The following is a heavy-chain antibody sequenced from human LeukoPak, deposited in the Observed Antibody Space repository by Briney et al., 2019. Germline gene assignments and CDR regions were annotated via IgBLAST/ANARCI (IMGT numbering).Heavy chain of an antibody. CDR1: GFTFRNYW. CDR2: INLDGSEK. Sequence: GGSLRLSCAASGFTFRNYWMSWVRQAPGKGLEWVANINLDGSEKYYVDSVKGRFTISRDNAKNSLYLQMTSLRAEDTAVYYCERDARVVIDYWGQGTLVTVSS. CDR3: ERDARVVIDY. J-gene: IGHJ4*02. V-gene: IGHV3-7*01. D-gene: IGHD2-2*01.